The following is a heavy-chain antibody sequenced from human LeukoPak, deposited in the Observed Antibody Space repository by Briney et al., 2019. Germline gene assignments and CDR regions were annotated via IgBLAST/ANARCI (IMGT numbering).Heavy chain of an antibody. J-gene: IGHJ4*02. CDR1: GGSISSGSYY. Sequence: PSETLSLTCTVSGGSISSGSYYWSWIRQPAGKGLEWIGRIYTSGSTNYNPSLKSRVTISVDTSKNQFSLKLSSATAADTAVYYCARGGDTALGHGIDYWGQGTLVTVSS. CDR2: IYTSGST. V-gene: IGHV4-61*02. CDR3: ARGGDTALGHGIDY. D-gene: IGHD5-18*01.